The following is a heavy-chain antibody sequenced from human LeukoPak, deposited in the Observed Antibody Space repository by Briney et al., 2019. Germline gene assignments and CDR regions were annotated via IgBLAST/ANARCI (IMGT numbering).Heavy chain of an antibody. D-gene: IGHD5-12*01. Sequence: GGSLRLSCAASGFTFDDYAMHWVRQAPGKSLEWVSGISWNSGSIGYADSVKGRFTISRDNAKNSLYLQMNSLRAEDTALYYCAKDRAPQGGYSGYPDYWGQGTLVTVSS. CDR3: AKDRAPQGGYSGYPDY. V-gene: IGHV3-9*01. CDR1: GFTFDDYA. CDR2: ISWNSGSI. J-gene: IGHJ4*02.